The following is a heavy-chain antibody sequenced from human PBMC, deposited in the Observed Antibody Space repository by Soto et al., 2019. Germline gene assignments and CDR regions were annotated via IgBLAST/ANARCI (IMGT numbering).Heavy chain of an antibody. CDR3: ARHSHQADSRGFGELSHYFNWVDP. CDR2: IYYSGST. D-gene: IGHD3-10*01. Sequence: SETLSLTCTVSGGSISISSYYWGWIRQPPGKVLEWIGSIYYSGSTYYNPSLKSRVTISVDTSKNQFSLKLSSVTAADTAVYYCARHSHQADSRGFGELSHYFNWVDPWGQGTLVTVS. V-gene: IGHV4-39*01. CDR1: GGSISISSYY. J-gene: IGHJ5*02.